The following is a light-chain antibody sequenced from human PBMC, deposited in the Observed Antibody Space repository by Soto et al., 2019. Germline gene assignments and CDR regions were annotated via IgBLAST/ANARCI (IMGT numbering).Light chain of an antibody. Sequence: EIVLTQSPATLSLSPGERATLSCRASQSVGSYLAWYQQKPGKAPRLLISDASNRATGIPARFSGSGSGTDFTLTISSLEPEDFAVYYCQQRSNWPRTFGQGTELEIK. V-gene: IGKV3-11*01. J-gene: IGKJ2*01. CDR3: QQRSNWPRT. CDR2: DAS. CDR1: QSVGSY.